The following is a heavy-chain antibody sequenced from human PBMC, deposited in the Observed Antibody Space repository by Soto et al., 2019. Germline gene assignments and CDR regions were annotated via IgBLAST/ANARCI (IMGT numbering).Heavy chain of an antibody. CDR1: GGSFSGYY. V-gene: IGHV4-34*01. CDR3: ARDADYYYYGMDV. J-gene: IGHJ6*02. CDR2: INHSGST. Sequence: PSETLSLTCAVYGGSFSGYYWSWIRQPPGKVLEWIGEINHSGSTNYNPSLKSRVTISVDTSKNQFSLKLSSVTAADTAVYYCARDADYYYYGMDVWGQGTTVS.